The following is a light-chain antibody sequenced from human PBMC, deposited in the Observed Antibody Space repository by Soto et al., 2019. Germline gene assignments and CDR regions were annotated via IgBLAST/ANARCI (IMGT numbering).Light chain of an antibody. CDR2: SAS. Sequence: EIVMTQSPATLSLPPGETATLSCRASQRVCINLAWYQQKPGQAPRLLLYSASTRTSGIPSRFSGSGSGTECTLTISSLQSEDFAFFYCQQYDGWSRTFGEGTKVQIK. J-gene: IGKJ4*02. CDR3: QQYDGWSRT. V-gene: IGKV3-15*01. CDR1: QRVCIN.